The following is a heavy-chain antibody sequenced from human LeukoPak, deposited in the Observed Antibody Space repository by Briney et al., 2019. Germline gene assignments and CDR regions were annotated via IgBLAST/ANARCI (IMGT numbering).Heavy chain of an antibody. V-gene: IGHV7-4-1*02. Sequence: GASVKVSCKSSGYTFTNYAMNWVRQAPGQGLEWMGWTNTNTGNPTYAQGFTGRFVFSFDTSVSTAYLQISSLKAEDTAVYYCARDAPYDILAGYYNAFDIWGQGTMVTVSS. CDR3: ARDAPYDILAGYYNAFDI. J-gene: IGHJ3*02. CDR1: GYTFTNYA. CDR2: TNTNTGNP. D-gene: IGHD3-9*01.